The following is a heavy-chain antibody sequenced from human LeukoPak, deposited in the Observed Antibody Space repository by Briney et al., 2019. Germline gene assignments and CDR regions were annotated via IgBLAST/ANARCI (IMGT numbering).Heavy chain of an antibody. J-gene: IGHJ4*02. CDR3: ARVVGGLIAAAGTVDY. CDR2: ISSSGSTI. D-gene: IGHD6-13*01. CDR1: GFTFSDYY. Sequence: GGSLRLSCAASGFTFSDYYMSWIRQAPGKGLEWVPYISSSGSTIYYAHSVKGRFTISRDNAKNSLYLQMNSLRAEDTAVYYCARVVGGLIAAAGTVDYWGQGTLVTVSS. V-gene: IGHV3-11*01.